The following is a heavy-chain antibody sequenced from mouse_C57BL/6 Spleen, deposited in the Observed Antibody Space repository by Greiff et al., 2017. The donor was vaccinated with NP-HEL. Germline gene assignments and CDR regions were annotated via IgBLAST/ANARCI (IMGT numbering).Heavy chain of an antibody. CDR1: GYTFTDYE. CDR3: TRRGGSSYSWFAY. V-gene: IGHV1-15*01. Sequence: VQLQQSGAELVRPGASVTLSCKASGYTFTDYEMHWVKQTPVHGLEWIGAIDPETGGTAYNQKFKGKAILTADQSSRTAYMELRSLTSEDSAVYYCTRRGGSSYSWFAYWGQGTLVTVSA. D-gene: IGHD1-1*01. CDR2: IDPETGGT. J-gene: IGHJ3*01.